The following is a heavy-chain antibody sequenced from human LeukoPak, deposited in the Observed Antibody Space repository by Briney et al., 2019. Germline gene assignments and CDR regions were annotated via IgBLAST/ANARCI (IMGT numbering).Heavy chain of an antibody. D-gene: IGHD3-22*01. V-gene: IGHV4-39*01. Sequence: SETLSLTCHVSDGSIRSSSYYWPWIRQPPGKGLEWIATIYYSGITHYNPSLKSRGTISVETSKNQFSLKVTSVTAADTATYFCAGGLHYYDSSGYFPAGYYGMDVWGQGTTVSVSS. CDR2: IYYSGIT. J-gene: IGHJ6*02. CDR1: DGSIRSSSYY. CDR3: AGGLHYYDSSGYFPAGYYGMDV.